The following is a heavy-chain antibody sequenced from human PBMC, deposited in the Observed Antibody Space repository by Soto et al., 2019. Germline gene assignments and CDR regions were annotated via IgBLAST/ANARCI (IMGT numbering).Heavy chain of an antibody. V-gene: IGHV3-30-3*01. CDR3: ARETLSEELFYGMDV. CDR1: GFTFSSYA. D-gene: IGHD1-26*01. CDR2: ISYDGSNK. Sequence: PGGSLRLSCAASGFTFSSYAMHWVRQAPGKGLEWVAVISYDGSNKYYADSVKGRFTISRDNSKNTLYLQMNSLRAEDTAVYYCARETLSEELFYGMDVWGQGTTVTVSS. J-gene: IGHJ6*02.